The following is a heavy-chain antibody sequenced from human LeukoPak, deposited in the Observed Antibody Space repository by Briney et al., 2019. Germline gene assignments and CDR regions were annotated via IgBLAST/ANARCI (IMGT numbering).Heavy chain of an antibody. V-gene: IGHV3-15*01. CDR3: TTLSYGSGSYYKEDY. CDR2: IKSKTDGGTT. Sequence: GGSLRLSCAASGFTFSNAWMSWVRQAPGKGLEWVGRIKSKTDGGTTDYAAPVKGRFTISRDDSKNTLYLQMNSLKTEDTAVYYCTTLSYGSGSYYKEDYWGQGTLVTVSS. D-gene: IGHD3-10*01. J-gene: IGHJ4*02. CDR1: GFTFSNAW.